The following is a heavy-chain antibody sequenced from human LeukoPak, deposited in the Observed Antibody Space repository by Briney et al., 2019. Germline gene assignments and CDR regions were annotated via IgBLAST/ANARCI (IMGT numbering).Heavy chain of an antibody. D-gene: IGHD3-3*01. CDR1: GFTFSSYW. CDR3: ARDSYYDFWSGYLLRYYGMDV. Sequence: GGSLRLSCAASGFTFSSYWMHWVRQAPGKGLVWVSRINSDGSSTSYADSVKGRFTISRDNAKNTLYLQMNGLRAEDTAVYYCARDSYYDFWSGYLLRYYGMDVWGQGTTVTVSS. CDR2: INSDGSST. J-gene: IGHJ6*02. V-gene: IGHV3-74*01.